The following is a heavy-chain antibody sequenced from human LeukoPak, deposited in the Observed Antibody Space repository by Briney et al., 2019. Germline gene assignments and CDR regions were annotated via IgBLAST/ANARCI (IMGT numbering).Heavy chain of an antibody. J-gene: IGHJ3*02. CDR1: GYSFTSYW. CDR2: IFPADSDT. V-gene: IGHV5-51*01. Sequence: GESLKISCKGSGYSFTSYWIGWVRQMPGKGLEWMGIIFPADSDTRYSPSFQGQVTISADKSISTAYLHWSSLRSSDTAMYYCARARGTYANDAFDIWGQGTMVTVSP. CDR3: ARARGTYANDAFDI. D-gene: IGHD1-26*01.